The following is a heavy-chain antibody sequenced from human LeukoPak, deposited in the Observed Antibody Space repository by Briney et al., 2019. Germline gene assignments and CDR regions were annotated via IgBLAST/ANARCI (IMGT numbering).Heavy chain of an antibody. Sequence: ASVKVSCKASGYTFTGYYMHWVRQAPGQGLEWMGWINPNSGDTNYAQKFQGRVTMTRDTSISTAYMELSRLRSDDTAVYYCARDSMVTGWFDPWGQGTLVTVSS. J-gene: IGHJ5*02. CDR2: INPNSGDT. V-gene: IGHV1-2*02. CDR3: ARDSMVTGWFDP. CDR1: GYTFTGYY. D-gene: IGHD2-8*01.